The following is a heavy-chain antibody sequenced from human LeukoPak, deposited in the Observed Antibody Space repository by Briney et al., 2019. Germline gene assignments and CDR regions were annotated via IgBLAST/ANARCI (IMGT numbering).Heavy chain of an antibody. Sequence: SETLSLTCTVSGGSISSYYWSWIRQPPGKGLGWIGYIYYIGSTNYNPSLESRVTISVDTSKNQFSLKLSSVTAADTAVYYCARGRLSQDSWGQGTLVTVSS. CDR1: GGSISSYY. D-gene: IGHD3-16*02. CDR3: ARGRLSQDS. V-gene: IGHV4-59*08. CDR2: IYYIGST. J-gene: IGHJ4*02.